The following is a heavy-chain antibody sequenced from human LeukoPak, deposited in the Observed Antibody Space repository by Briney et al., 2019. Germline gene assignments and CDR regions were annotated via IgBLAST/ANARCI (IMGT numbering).Heavy chain of an antibody. CDR3: ARAYFDSGEFVFNDY. V-gene: IGHV6-1*01. J-gene: IGHJ4*02. D-gene: IGHD3-9*01. CDR1: GDSVSNNTTA. Sequence: SQTLSLTCAISGDSVSNNTTAWNWIRQSPSRGLQWLGRTYYRLKWYNDYAVSVKSRITINPDTSKNQFSLQLNSVTPEDTAVYYCARAYFDSGEFVFNDYWGQGTLVTVSS. CDR2: TYYRLKWYN.